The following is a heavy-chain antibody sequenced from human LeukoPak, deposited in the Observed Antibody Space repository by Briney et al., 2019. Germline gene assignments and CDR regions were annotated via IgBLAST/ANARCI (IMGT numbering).Heavy chain of an antibody. V-gene: IGHV3-21*01. D-gene: IGHD3-10*02. CDR3: AELGITMIGGV. CDR2: ISSSRSHI. Sequence: GGSLRLSCAASGFTFSSYSMNWVRQAPGEGLEWVSSISSSRSHIYYADSVKGRFTISRDNAKNSLYLQMNSLRAEDTAVYYCAELGITMIGGVWGKGTTVTISS. CDR1: GFTFSSYS. J-gene: IGHJ6*04.